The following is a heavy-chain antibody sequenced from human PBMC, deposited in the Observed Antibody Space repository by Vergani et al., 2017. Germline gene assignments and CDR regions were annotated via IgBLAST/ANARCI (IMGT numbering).Heavy chain of an antibody. Sequence: EVQLVESGGDLVQPGGSLRLSCAASGFTFSSYWMNWVRQAPGKGLEWVANIKEDGTEKYYVDSVKGRFTISRDNAKNSLYLQMNSLRAEDTALYYCAKEMRWSYLFGYFDLWGRGTLVTVSS. CDR2: IKEDGTEK. J-gene: IGHJ2*01. CDR3: AKEMRWSYLFGYFDL. D-gene: IGHD1-26*01. CDR1: GFTFSSYW. V-gene: IGHV3-7*03.